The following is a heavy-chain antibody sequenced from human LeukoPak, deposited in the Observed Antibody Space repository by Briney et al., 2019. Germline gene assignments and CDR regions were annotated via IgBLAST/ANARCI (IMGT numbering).Heavy chain of an antibody. V-gene: IGHV3-30*04. CDR3: ARGGPQYGGYVHY. CDR2: ISYDGSNE. D-gene: IGHD4/OR15-4a*01. CDR1: VFTFSNYA. J-gene: IGHJ4*02. Sequence: GGSLRLSCAASVFTFSNYAMHWVRQAPGKGLEWVAIISYDGSNEYYGDSVKGRFTISRDNSKNTLYLQMNSLRAEDTAVYYCARGGPQYGGYVHYWGQGTLVTVSS.